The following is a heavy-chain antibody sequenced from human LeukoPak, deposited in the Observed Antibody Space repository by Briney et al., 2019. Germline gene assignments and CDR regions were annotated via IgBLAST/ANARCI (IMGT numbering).Heavy chain of an antibody. CDR1: GGTFSSYA. V-gene: IGHV1-69*05. CDR3: ASSGRGYSGYDSGFDY. Sequence: SVKVSCKASGGTFSSYAISWVRQAPGQGLEWMGGIIPIFGTANYAQKFQGRVTTTTDESTSTAYMELSSLRSEDTAVYYCASSGRGYSGYDSGFDYWGQGTLVTVSS. CDR2: IIPIFGTA. D-gene: IGHD5-12*01. J-gene: IGHJ4*02.